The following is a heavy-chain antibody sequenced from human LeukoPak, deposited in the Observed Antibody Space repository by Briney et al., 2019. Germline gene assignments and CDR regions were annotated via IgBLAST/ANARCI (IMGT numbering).Heavy chain of an antibody. CDR3: AREGQVWSHYYYYYMDV. V-gene: IGHV1-46*01. J-gene: IGHJ6*03. Sequence: GASVKVSCKASGYTCTSYYIHWVRQAPGQGLEWMGIINPSDGGTTYAQNFQGRVTMTSDMSTSTLYMDLSSLRSDDTAVYYCAREGQVWSHYYYYYMDVWGKGTTVTVSS. CDR2: INPSDGGT. D-gene: IGHD5-18*01. CDR1: GYTCTSYY.